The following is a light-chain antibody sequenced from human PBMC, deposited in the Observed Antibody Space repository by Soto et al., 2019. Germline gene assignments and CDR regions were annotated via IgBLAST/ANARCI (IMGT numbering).Light chain of an antibody. CDR2: SSN. CDR1: SSDVGSYNR. Sequence: QSVLTQPPSVSGSPGQSVTISCTGTSSDVGSYNRVSWYQQLPGTAPKLLIYSSNQRPSGVPDRFSGSKSGTSASLAISGLQSEDEADYYCAAWDDSLNGHYVFGTGTKVTVL. J-gene: IGLJ1*01. CDR3: AAWDDSLNGHYV. V-gene: IGLV1-44*01.